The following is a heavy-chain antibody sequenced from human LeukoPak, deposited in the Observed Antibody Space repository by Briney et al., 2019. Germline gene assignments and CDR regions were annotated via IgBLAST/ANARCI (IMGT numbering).Heavy chain of an antibody. CDR3: TRELGYRDYYDGIDV. V-gene: IGHV3-74*01. CDR2: ITNDGSST. J-gene: IGHJ6*02. CDR1: GLTFSSHW. Sequence: GGSLRLSCAASGLTFSSHWMHWFRQAPGKGLVRVSRITNDGSSTTYADSVRGRFTISRDNAKNSLYLQMNSLRDEDTALYYCTRELGYRDYYDGIDVWGQGTTVTVSS. D-gene: IGHD5-12*01.